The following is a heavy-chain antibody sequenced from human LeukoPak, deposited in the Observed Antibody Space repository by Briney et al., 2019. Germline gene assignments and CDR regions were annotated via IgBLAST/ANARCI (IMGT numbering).Heavy chain of an antibody. D-gene: IGHD3-22*01. Sequence: GGSLRLSCAASGFTFSSYAMHWVRQAPGKGLEWVAVISYDGSNKYYADSVKGRFTISRDNSKNTLYLQMNSLRAEDTAVYYCARRKVVVSDYWGQGTLVTVFS. CDR2: ISYDGSNK. CDR3: ARRKVVVSDY. V-gene: IGHV3-30-3*01. CDR1: GFTFSSYA. J-gene: IGHJ4*02.